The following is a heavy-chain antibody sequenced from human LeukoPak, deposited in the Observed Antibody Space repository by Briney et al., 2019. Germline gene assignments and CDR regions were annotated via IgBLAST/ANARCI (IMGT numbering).Heavy chain of an antibody. CDR2: INPSGGST. J-gene: IGHJ3*02. Sequence: ASVKASCKASGYTFTSYYMHWVRQAPGQGLEWMGIINPSGGSTSYAQKFQGRVTMTRDTSTSTVYMELSSLRSEDTAVYYCARDRCSSTSCYGGDAFDIWGQGTMVTVSS. CDR3: ARDRCSSTSCYGGDAFDI. CDR1: GYTFTSYY. V-gene: IGHV1-46*01. D-gene: IGHD2-2*01.